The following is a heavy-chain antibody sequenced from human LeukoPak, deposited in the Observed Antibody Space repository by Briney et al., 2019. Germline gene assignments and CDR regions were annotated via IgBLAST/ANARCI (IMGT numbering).Heavy chain of an antibody. CDR2: IFYSGRT. D-gene: IGHD5-12*01. V-gene: IGHV4-39*01. CDR3: ARSIGDIVATISLGHDNWFDP. Sequence: SGTPSLTCTVSGGSISSNSYYWGWIRQPPGKGLEWIGNIFYSGRTYYTPSLKSRVTVSIDTSKNQFSLRLNSVTAADTAVYYCARSIGDIVATISLGHDNWFDPWGQGTLVTVSS. CDR1: GGSISSNSYY. J-gene: IGHJ5*02.